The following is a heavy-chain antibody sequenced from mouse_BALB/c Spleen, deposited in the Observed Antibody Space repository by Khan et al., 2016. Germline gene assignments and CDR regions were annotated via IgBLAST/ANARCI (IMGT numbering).Heavy chain of an antibody. CDR3: ARRSLRHVMDY. Sequence: QVQLQQSGTEVVRPGASVKISCKGSGYTFSDYTIHWVKQSHTQNLEWIGVINTYYSDATYNQKFKDKATMTVDKSSSTAYMELASLTSEDSAIYYCARRSLRHVMDYGGQGTAATVSS. J-gene: IGHJ4*01. V-gene: IGHV1S137*01. CDR2: INTYYSDA. CDR1: GYTFSDYT. D-gene: IGHD2-12*01.